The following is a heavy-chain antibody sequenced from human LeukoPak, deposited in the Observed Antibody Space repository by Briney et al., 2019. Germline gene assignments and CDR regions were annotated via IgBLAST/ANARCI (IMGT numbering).Heavy chain of an antibody. D-gene: IGHD3-16*01. CDR1: GYTFTNYG. J-gene: IGHJ3*02. Sequence: GASVKVSCKASGYTFTNYGISWVRQAPGQGLEWMGWISAYNGNTKYAQKLQGRATMTTDTSTSTAYMELRSLRSDDTAVYYCAREDYAHGAFDIWGQGTMVTVSS. CDR3: AREDYAHGAFDI. V-gene: IGHV1-18*01. CDR2: ISAYNGNT.